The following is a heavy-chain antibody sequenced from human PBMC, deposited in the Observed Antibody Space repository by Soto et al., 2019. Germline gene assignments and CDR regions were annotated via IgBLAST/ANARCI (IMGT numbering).Heavy chain of an antibody. CDR3: AKVWGEDGYCTRTSGLYYFHP. J-gene: IGHJ4*02. CDR2: ISDSGST. CDR1: GFTFSTSA. Sequence: EVQLLESGGGLVQPGGSLRLSCEASGFTFSTSAMSWVRHAPGKGLDWVSTISDSGSTYYADSVKGRFTISSDNSKNTLYLQTNSLRAEDTAIYYCAKVWGEDGYCTRTSGLYYFHPWGQGVLVTVSS. D-gene: IGHD2-2*03. V-gene: IGHV3-23*01.